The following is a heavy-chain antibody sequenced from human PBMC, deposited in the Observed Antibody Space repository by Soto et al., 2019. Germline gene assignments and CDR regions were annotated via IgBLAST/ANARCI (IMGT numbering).Heavy chain of an antibody. V-gene: IGHV1-24*01. CDR1: GYTLTELS. D-gene: IGHD3-16*02. J-gene: IGHJ6*02. CDR3: ATLIRFTCINDHTSRAGGNYYYYGMDV. CDR2: FDPEDGET. Sequence: ASVKVSCKVSGYTLTELSMHWVRQAPGKGLEWMGGFDPEDGETIYAQKFQGRVTMTEDTSTDTAYMELSSLRSEDTAVYYCATLIRFTCINDHTSRAGGNYYYYGMDVWGQGTTVTVSS.